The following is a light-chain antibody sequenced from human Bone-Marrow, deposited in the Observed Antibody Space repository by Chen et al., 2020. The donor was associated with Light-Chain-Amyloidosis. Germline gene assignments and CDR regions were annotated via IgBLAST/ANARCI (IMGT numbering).Light chain of an antibody. CDR2: GSS. CDR3: QQYGTSPLT. J-gene: IGKJ4*01. Sequence: EIVLTQSPGTLSFSPGEGANLSCRASQTLSSNYLTWYQQKFGQGPRLLIYGSSSRATGSPDRFTGSEAGTDFTLTNNRLEPEDFEKYYGQQYGTSPLTFGGGTKVEIK. V-gene: IGKV3-20*01. CDR1: QTLSSNY.